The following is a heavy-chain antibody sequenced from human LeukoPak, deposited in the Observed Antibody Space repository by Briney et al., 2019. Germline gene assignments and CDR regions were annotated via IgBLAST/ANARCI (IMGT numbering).Heavy chain of an antibody. D-gene: IGHD2-2*01. V-gene: IGHV1-18*01. J-gene: IGHJ3*02. CDR3: ARDVGGDILVVPAATDAFDI. CDR2: ISAYNGNT. Sequence: ASVKVSCKASGYTFTSYGISWVRQAPGQGLEWMGWISAYNGNTNYAQKLQGRVTMTTDTSTSTAYMELRSLRSDDTAVYYCARDVGGDILVVPAATDAFDIWGKGTMVTVSS. CDR1: GYTFTSYG.